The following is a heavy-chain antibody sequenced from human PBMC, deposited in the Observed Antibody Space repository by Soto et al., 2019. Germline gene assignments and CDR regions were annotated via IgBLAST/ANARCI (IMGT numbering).Heavy chain of an antibody. CDR1: GFTFSSYA. D-gene: IGHD6-19*01. J-gene: IGHJ4*02. Sequence: PGGSLRLSCAASGFTFSSYAMSWVRQAPGKGLEWVSAISGSGGSTYYADSVKGRFTISRDNSKNTLYLQMNSLGAEDTAVYYSASHIAVAGTLCDYSGQGTLVTVSS. CDR3: ASHIAVAGTLCDY. V-gene: IGHV3-23*01. CDR2: ISGSGGST.